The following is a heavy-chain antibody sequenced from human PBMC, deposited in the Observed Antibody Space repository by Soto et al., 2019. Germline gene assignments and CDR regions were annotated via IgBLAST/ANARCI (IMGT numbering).Heavy chain of an antibody. CDR1: GGTFSSYT. CDR2: IIPILGIA. Sequence: KVSCKASGGTFSSYTISWVRQAPGQGLEWMGRIIPILGIANYAQKFQGRVTITADKSTSTAYMELSSLRSEDTAVYYCARGSSQRYYGSGSSFINWGQGTLVTVSS. V-gene: IGHV1-69*02. D-gene: IGHD3-10*01. J-gene: IGHJ4*02. CDR3: ARGSSQRYYGSGSSFIN.